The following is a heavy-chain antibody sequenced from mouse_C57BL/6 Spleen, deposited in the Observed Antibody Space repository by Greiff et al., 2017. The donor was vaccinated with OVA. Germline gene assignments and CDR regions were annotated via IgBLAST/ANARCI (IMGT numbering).Heavy chain of an antibody. CDR3: ASYYDYDDWYFDV. D-gene: IGHD2-4*01. CDR2: ISGGGGNT. J-gene: IGHJ1*03. Sequence: EVMLVESGGGLVKPGGSLKLSCAASGFTFSSYTMSWVRQTPEKRLEWVATISGGGGNTYYPDSVKGRFTISRDNAKNTLYLQMSSLRSEDTALYYCASYYDYDDWYFDVWGTGTTVTVSS. V-gene: IGHV5-9*01. CDR1: GFTFSSYT.